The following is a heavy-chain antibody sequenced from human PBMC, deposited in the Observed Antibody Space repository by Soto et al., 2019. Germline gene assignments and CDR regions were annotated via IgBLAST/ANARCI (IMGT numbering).Heavy chain of an antibody. Sequence: EVQLVESGGGLVQPGRSLRLSCAASGFTFDDYAMHWVRQAPGKGLEWVSGISWHSGSIDYADSVKGRFTISRDNAKNSLYLQMNSLRAEDTALYYCAKDKSYYYYGMDVWGQGTTVTVSS. V-gene: IGHV3-9*01. CDR3: AKDKSYYYYGMDV. CDR1: GFTFDDYA. J-gene: IGHJ6*02. CDR2: ISWHSGSI.